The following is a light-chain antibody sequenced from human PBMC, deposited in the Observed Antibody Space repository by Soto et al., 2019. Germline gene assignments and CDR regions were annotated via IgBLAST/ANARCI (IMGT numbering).Light chain of an antibody. V-gene: IGKV2-28*01. CDR3: KQSLPTPLT. J-gene: IGKJ4*01. CDR1: QSLLDSSGYNY. Sequence: DIVMTQSPLSLPVTPGEPASISCRSSQSLLDSSGYNYLDWYLQKPGQPPQLLIYLGSNRAPGAPDRFSGSGLGKGFSIKISRMEAEDVGIYFCKQSLPTPLTFGGGTKVEIK. CDR2: LGS.